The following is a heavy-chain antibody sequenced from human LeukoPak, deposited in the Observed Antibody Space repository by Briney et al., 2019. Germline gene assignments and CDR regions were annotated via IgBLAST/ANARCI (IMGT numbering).Heavy chain of an antibody. CDR3: ARHRRIPAARIRGYDY. J-gene: IGHJ4*02. V-gene: IGHV4-39*01. Sequence: SETLSLTCTVSGDSISTSKSYWGWIRQPPLKGLEWIGSIYYTGNTYYNASLKSRVTISVDTSKNQFSLSLTSVTAADTAVYYRARHRRIPAARIRGYDYWGQGILVTVSS. D-gene: IGHD6-13*01. CDR1: GDSISTSKSY. CDR2: IYYTGNT.